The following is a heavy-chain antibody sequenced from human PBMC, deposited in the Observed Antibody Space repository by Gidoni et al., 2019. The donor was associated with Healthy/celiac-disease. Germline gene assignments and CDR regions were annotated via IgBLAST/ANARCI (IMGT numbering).Heavy chain of an antibody. D-gene: IGHD5-12*01. CDR3: ARADQVATIGAFDY. CDR1: GGTFSSYA. V-gene: IGHV1-69*06. CDR2: IIPIFGTA. Sequence: QVQLVQSGAEVKTPGSTVKVSCKDSGGTFSSYAISRVRQAPGKGLEWMGGIIPIFGTANYAQKFQGRVTITADKSTSTAYMELSSLRSEDTAVYYCARADQVATIGAFDYWGQGTLVTVSS. J-gene: IGHJ4*02.